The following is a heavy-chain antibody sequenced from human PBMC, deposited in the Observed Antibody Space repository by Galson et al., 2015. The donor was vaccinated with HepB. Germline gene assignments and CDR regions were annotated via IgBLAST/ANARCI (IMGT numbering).Heavy chain of an antibody. CDR2: IWYDGSNK. V-gene: IGHV3-33*01. D-gene: IGHD4-17*01. Sequence: SLRLSCAASGFTFSSYGMHWVRQAPGKGLEWVAVIWYDGSNKYYADSVKGRFTISRDSSKNTLYLQMNSLRAEDTAVYYCARDAYGDYAMGYWGQGTLVTVSS. CDR3: ARDAYGDYAMGY. CDR1: GFTFSSYG. J-gene: IGHJ4*02.